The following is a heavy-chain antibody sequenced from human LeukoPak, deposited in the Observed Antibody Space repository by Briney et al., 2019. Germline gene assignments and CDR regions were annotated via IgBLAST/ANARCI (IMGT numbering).Heavy chain of an antibody. V-gene: IGHV4-59*01. CDR1: GGSISSYY. D-gene: IGHD3-22*01. CDR2: IYYSGST. Sequence: SETLSLTRTVSGGSISSYYWSWIRQPPGKGLEWIGYIYYSGSTNYNPSLKSRVTISVDTSKNQFSLKLSSVTAADTAVYYCARVRLSGYYYDWFDPWGQGTLVTVSS. CDR3: ARVRLSGYYYDWFDP. J-gene: IGHJ5*02.